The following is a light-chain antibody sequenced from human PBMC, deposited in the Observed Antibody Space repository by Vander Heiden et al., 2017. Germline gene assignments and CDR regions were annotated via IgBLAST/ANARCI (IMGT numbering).Light chain of an antibody. CDR3: AAWDDSLNGSHVV. CDR1: SSNIGSNT. J-gene: IGLJ2*01. Sequence: QSVLTQPPSASGTPGQRVTISCSGSSSNIGSNTVNWYQQLPRTAPKLLIYSNNQRPSGVPDRFSGSKSGTSASMAISGLQSEDEADYYCAAWDDSLNGSHVVFGGGTKLTVL. V-gene: IGLV1-44*01. CDR2: SNN.